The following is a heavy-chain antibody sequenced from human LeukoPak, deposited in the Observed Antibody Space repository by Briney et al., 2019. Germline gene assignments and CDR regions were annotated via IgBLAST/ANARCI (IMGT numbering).Heavy chain of an antibody. CDR2: ISNSGTTI. D-gene: IGHD1-1*01. CDR3: AKAPPYKKYFDY. Sequence: GGSLRLSCAASGFTFSDYYMSWIRQAPGKGLEWVSYISNSGTTIFYADSLKGRFTITRDNAKNSLYLQMNSLRAEDTAVYYCAKAPPYKKYFDYWGQGTLVTVSS. J-gene: IGHJ4*02. V-gene: IGHV3-11*01. CDR1: GFTFSDYY.